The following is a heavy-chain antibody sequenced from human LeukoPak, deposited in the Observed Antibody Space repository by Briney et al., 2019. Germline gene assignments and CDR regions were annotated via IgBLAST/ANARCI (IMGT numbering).Heavy chain of an antibody. Sequence: QPGGSLRLSCAASGFIFRGYWMHWVRQAPGKGLVWVSRINTDGSSTDYADSVKGRFSISRDNAKNTLYLQINSLRAEDTAVYYCARPGYSYGQFEYWSQGALVTVTS. V-gene: IGHV3-74*01. CDR3: ARPGYSYGQFEY. J-gene: IGHJ4*02. CDR2: INTDGSST. D-gene: IGHD5-18*01. CDR1: GFIFRGYW.